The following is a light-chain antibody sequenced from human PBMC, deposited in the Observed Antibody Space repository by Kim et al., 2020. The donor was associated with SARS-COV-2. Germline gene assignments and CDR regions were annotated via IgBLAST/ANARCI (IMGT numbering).Light chain of an antibody. V-gene: IGKV1-27*01. CDR2: AAS. Sequence: IQMTQSPSSLSASVGDRVTITCRASQGISNYVAWYQQKPGKVPKLLIYAASTLQSGVPSRFSGSGSGTDFTLTISGLQPEDVATYYCQKYDSARTFGRGTKVDIK. CDR3: QKYDSART. CDR1: QGISNY. J-gene: IGKJ1*01.